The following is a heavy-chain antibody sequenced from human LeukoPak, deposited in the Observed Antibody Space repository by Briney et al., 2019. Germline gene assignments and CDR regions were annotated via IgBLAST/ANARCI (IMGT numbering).Heavy chain of an antibody. J-gene: IGHJ4*03. CDR2: IDHRGST. CDR3: ASRSLTLAAARCFDA. Sequence: SETLSLTCAVHGESFSAYFWSWIRQVPGKGLEWIGEIDHRGSTNYNPSLKSRGTISVDTPKNHFSLSLTSVTAADTATYYCASRSLTLAAARCFDAWGQGTVVTVSS. V-gene: IGHV4-34*01. CDR1: GESFSAYF. D-gene: IGHD6-13*01.